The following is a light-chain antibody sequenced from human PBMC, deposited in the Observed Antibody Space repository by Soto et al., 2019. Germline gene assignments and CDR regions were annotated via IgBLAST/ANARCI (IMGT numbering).Light chain of an antibody. J-gene: IGKJ4*01. V-gene: IGKV3-20*01. Sequence: EIVLTQSPDTLSLSPGERATLSCRASQSVSSDFLVWYLQKIGQAPRLLIYATSRRATGIPDRFSGRGSGTDFNLTISRLEPEDFAVYYCQQYGGSPRALSFGGGTRVQIK. CDR2: ATS. CDR1: QSVSSDF. CDR3: QQYGGSPRALS.